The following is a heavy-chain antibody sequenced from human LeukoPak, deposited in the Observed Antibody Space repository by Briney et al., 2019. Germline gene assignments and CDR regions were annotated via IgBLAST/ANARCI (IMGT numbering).Heavy chain of an antibody. V-gene: IGHV4-38-2*01. J-gene: IGHJ5*02. CDR1: AYSISSGYY. Sequence: SETLSLTCAVSAYSISSGYYWGWIRQPPGKGLEWIGSFYHSGNTYYNPSLKSRVTISVDTSKNQFSLKLTSVTAADTAVYYCARHDFYSNYPHNWSDPCGQGTLVTVSS. D-gene: IGHD4-11*01. CDR2: FYHSGNT. CDR3: ARHDFYSNYPHNWSDP.